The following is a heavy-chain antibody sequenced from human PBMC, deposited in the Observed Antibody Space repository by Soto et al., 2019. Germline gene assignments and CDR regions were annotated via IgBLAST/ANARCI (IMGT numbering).Heavy chain of an antibody. V-gene: IGHV1-69*02. Sequence: QVQLVQSGAEVKKPGSSVKVSCKASGGTFSSYTISWVRQAPGQGLEWMGRIIPILGIANYAQKFQGRVKITADKSTSTAYMELSSLRSEDTAVYYCARVYYDSSGYLGYWGQGTLVTVSS. D-gene: IGHD3-22*01. CDR3: ARVYYDSSGYLGY. CDR1: GGTFSSYT. CDR2: IIPILGIA. J-gene: IGHJ4*02.